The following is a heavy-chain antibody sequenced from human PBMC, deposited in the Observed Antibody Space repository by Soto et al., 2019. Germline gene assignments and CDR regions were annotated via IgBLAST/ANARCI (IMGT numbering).Heavy chain of an antibody. CDR2: ISGSGGST. V-gene: IGHV3-23*01. J-gene: IGHJ5*02. D-gene: IGHD3-3*01. Sequence: GGSLRLSCAASGFTFSSYAMSWVRQAPGKGLEWVSAISGSGGSTYYADSVKGRFTISRDNSKNTLYLQMNSLRAEDTAVYYCAKDRPLTIFGSGWFDPWGQGTLVTVSS. CDR1: GFTFSSYA. CDR3: AKDRPLTIFGSGWFDP.